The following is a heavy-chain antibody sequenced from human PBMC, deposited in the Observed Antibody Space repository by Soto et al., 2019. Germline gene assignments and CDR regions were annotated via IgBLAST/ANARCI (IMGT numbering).Heavy chain of an antibody. Sequence: QVQLQESGPGLVKPSQTLSLTCTVSGGSISSGAYYWSWIRQHPGNGLEWIGYIFYTGSTADYNPSRKSRITISVHTSKNQFSLKLSSVTAADTAVYYCASVSGSFYHDAFDIWGQGTMVTVSS. V-gene: IGHV4-31*03. D-gene: IGHD3-10*01. CDR2: IFYTGSTA. CDR1: GGSISSGAYY. CDR3: ASVSGSFYHDAFDI. J-gene: IGHJ3*02.